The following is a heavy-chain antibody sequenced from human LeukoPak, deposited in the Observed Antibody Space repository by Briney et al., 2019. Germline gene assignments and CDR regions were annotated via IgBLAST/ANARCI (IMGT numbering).Heavy chain of an antibody. Sequence: ASVKVSCKASGYTFTGYYMHWVRQAPGQGLEWMGWINPNSGGTNYAQKFQGRVTMTRDTSISTAYMELSRLRSDDTAVYYCASLPGPGKGSSRSYYYMDVWGRGTTVTVSS. D-gene: IGHD6-6*01. CDR3: ASLPGPGKGSSRSYYYMDV. CDR2: INPNSGGT. CDR1: GYTFTGYY. V-gene: IGHV1-2*02. J-gene: IGHJ6*03.